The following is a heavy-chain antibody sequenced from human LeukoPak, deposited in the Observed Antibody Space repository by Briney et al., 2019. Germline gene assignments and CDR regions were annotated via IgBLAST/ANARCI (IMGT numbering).Heavy chain of an antibody. CDR3: ARQYSSGRLDY. D-gene: IGHD6-19*01. CDR1: GGSISSYY. CDR2: IYYSGST. V-gene: IGHV4-59*08. J-gene: IGHJ4*02. Sequence: SETLSLTCTVSGGSISSYYWSWIRQPPGKGLEWTGYIYYSGSTNYNPSLKSRVTISVDTSKNQFSLKLSSVTAADTAVYYCARQYSSGRLDYWGQGTLVTVSS.